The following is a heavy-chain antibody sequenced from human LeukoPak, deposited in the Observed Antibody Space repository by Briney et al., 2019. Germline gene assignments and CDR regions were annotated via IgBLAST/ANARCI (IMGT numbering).Heavy chain of an antibody. Sequence: PGGSLTLSCAASGYTFDDYAMHWVRQAPGKGLEWVSGISWNSGSIDYADSVKGRFTISRDNAKNSLYLQMNSLRAEDTALYYCAKGAYSSGWYHFDYWGQGTLVTVSS. J-gene: IGHJ4*02. V-gene: IGHV3-9*01. CDR3: AKGAYSSGWYHFDY. D-gene: IGHD6-19*01. CDR1: GYTFDDYA. CDR2: ISWNSGSI.